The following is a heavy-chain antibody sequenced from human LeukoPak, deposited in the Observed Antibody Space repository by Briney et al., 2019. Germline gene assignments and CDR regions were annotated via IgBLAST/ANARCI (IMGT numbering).Heavy chain of an antibody. CDR1: GGSLSSSSYY. CDR3: ASHSTPPKLGMGEPFDI. J-gene: IGHJ3*02. CDR2: IYYSGST. V-gene: IGHV4-39*07. Sequence: SETLSLTCTVSGGSLSSSSYYWGWIRQPPGRGLEWIGSIYYSGSTYYNPSLKSRVTISVDTSKNQFSLKLSSMPAADTAVYYCASHSTPPKLGMGEPFDIWGQGTMVTVSS. D-gene: IGHD7-27*01.